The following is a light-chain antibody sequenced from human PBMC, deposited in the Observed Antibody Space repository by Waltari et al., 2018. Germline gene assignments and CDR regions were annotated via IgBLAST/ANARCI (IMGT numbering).Light chain of an antibody. Sequence: DIQMTQSPSSLSASVGDTVTITCRASQSISTYLNWYQQKPGKAPNLLIYAVSILQNGVPSRFGGSGSATDFALTISSLQPEDFATYYCQQSYSIPWTFGEGTTVDLK. J-gene: IGKJ1*01. CDR2: AVS. CDR3: QQSYSIPWT. CDR1: QSISTY. V-gene: IGKV1-39*01.